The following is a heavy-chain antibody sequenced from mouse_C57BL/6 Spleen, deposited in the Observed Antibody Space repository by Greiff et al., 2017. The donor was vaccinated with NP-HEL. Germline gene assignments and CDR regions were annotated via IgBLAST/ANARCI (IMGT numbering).Heavy chain of an antibody. Sequence: EVKLMESEGGLVQPGSSMKLSCTASGFTFSDYYMAWVRQVPEKGLEWVANINYDGSSTYYLDSLKSRFIISRDNAKNILYLQMSSLKSEDTATYYCARGDYGSSPLDYWGQGTTLTVSS. CDR1: GFTFSDYY. CDR3: ARGDYGSSPLDY. V-gene: IGHV5-16*01. D-gene: IGHD1-1*01. CDR2: INYDGSST. J-gene: IGHJ2*01.